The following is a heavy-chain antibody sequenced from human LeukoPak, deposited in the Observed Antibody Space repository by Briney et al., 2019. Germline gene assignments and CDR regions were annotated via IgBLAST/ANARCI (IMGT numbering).Heavy chain of an antibody. CDR3: ARGRYSSSWYSLDY. D-gene: IGHD6-13*01. Sequence: PSETLSLTCTVSGGSISSYYWSWIRQPPGKGLEWIGYINNSGSTNYNPSLKSRVTISVDTSKNQFSLKLSSVTAADTAVYYCARGRYSSSWYSLDYWGQGTLVTVSS. CDR2: INNSGST. V-gene: IGHV4-59*01. J-gene: IGHJ4*02. CDR1: GGSISSYY.